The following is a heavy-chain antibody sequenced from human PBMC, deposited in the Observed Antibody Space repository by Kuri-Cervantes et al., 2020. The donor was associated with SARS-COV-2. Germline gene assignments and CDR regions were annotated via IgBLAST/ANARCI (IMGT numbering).Heavy chain of an antibody. D-gene: IGHD1-26*01. Sequence: GGSLRLSCVGSDFTFNKAWLFWVRQAPGKGLQWVGRIRTKSEGETTDYAAPLQGRATISRDDSKNTLYLQMNRLKIGDTAVYYCATSGPKYSGNYYGLNYWGQGALVTVSS. CDR1: DFTFNKAW. J-gene: IGHJ4*02. V-gene: IGHV3-15*07. CDR3: ATSGPKYSGNYYGLNY. CDR2: IRTKSEGETT.